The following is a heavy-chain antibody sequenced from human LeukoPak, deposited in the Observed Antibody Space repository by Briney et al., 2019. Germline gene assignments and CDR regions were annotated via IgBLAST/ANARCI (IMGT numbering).Heavy chain of an antibody. Sequence: WSWIRQPXGKGLEWIGEINHSGSTNYNPSLKSRVTISVDTSKNQFSLKLSSVTAADTAVYYCARDKIDIVVVPAANGYYYYYGMDVWGQGTTVTVSS. V-gene: IGHV4-34*01. CDR2: INHSGST. J-gene: IGHJ6*02. CDR3: ARDKIDIVVVPAANGYYYYYGMDV. D-gene: IGHD2-2*01.